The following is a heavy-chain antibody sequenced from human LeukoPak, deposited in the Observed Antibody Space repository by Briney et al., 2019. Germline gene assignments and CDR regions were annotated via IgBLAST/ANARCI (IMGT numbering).Heavy chain of an antibody. D-gene: IGHD2-15*01. CDR3: ARISRGYCSGGSCYGLSAFDI. CDR2: INPSGGST. J-gene: IGHJ3*02. V-gene: IGHV1-46*01. Sequence: ASVKVSCKASGYTFTSYYMHWVRQAPGQGLEWMGIINPSGGSTSYAQKFQGRVTMTRDTSTSTVYMELSSLRSEDTAVYYCARISRGYCSGGSCYGLSAFDIWGQGTMVTVSS. CDR1: GYTFTSYY.